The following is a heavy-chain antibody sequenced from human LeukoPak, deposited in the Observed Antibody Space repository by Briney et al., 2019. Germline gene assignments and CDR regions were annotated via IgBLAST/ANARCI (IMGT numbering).Heavy chain of an antibody. J-gene: IGHJ4*02. D-gene: IGHD6-19*01. V-gene: IGHV3-48*03. CDR3: ARDADSSGWYPLYYFDY. Sequence: HSGGSLRLSCAASGFTFSSYEMNWVRQAPGKGLAWVSYISSSGSTIYYADSVKGRFTISRDNAKNSLYLQMNSLRAEDTAVYYCARDADSSGWYPLYYFDYWGQGTLVTVSS. CDR2: ISSSGSTI. CDR1: GFTFSSYE.